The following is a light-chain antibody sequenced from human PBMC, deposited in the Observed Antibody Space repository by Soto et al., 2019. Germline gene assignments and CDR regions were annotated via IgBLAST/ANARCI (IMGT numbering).Light chain of an antibody. CDR1: QSISSW. CDR3: QQYNTFWT. Sequence: IQLTQSPSTLSASVGDRVTITCRASQSISSWLAWYQQKPGKAPKLLIFDVSNLESGVPSRFSGSGSGTEFTLTINSLQPDDVTTYYCQQYNTFWTFGQGTKVAIK. CDR2: DVS. J-gene: IGKJ1*01. V-gene: IGKV1-5*01.